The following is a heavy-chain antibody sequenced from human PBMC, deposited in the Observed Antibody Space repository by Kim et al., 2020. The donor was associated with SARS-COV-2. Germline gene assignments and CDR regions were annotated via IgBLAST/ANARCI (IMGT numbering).Heavy chain of an antibody. V-gene: IGHV3-15*01. D-gene: IGHD3-10*01. CDR2: IKSKTDGGTT. Sequence: GGSLRLSCAASGFTFSNAWMSWVRQAPGKGLEWVGRIKSKTDGGTTDYAAPVKGRFTISRDDSKNTLYLQMNSLKTEDTAVYYCTTEESWFGDDAFDIWGQGTMVTVSS. CDR1: GFTFSNAW. J-gene: IGHJ3*02. CDR3: TTEESWFGDDAFDI.